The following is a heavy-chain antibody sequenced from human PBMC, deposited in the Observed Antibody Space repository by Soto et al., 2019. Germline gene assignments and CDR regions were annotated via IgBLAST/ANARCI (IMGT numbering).Heavy chain of an antibody. Sequence: PGGSLRLSCAASGFTFSNAWMSWVRQAPGKGLEWVGRIKSKTDGGTTDYAAPVKGRFTISRDDSKNTLYLQMNSLKTEDTAVYYCTTEDPKWELTYYYGMDVWGQGTTVTVSS. D-gene: IGHD1-26*01. CDR1: GFTFSNAW. CDR2: IKSKTDGGTT. V-gene: IGHV3-15*01. J-gene: IGHJ6*02. CDR3: TTEDPKWELTYYYGMDV.